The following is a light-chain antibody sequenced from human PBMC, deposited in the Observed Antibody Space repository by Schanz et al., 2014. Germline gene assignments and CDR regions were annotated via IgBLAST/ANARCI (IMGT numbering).Light chain of an antibody. CDR1: QGISSW. J-gene: IGKJ1*01. V-gene: IGKV1-5*01. CDR2: DAS. CDR3: QQYNSFPWT. Sequence: DIPMTQSPSTLSASVGDRVTITCRASQGISSWLAWFQQKPGKPPKFLISDASTLESGVPSRFSGRGSGTEFTLTSSSLQPDDVATYYCQQYNSFPWTFGQGTRVHIK.